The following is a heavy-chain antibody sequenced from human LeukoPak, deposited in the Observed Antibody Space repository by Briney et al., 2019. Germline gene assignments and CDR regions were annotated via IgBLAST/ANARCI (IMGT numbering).Heavy chain of an antibody. Sequence: SETLSLTCTVSGGPINNYFWSWIRQPAGKGLEWMGRIYSSGSTSYNPSLKNRLTISLDKTKNQVSLKLTSVTAADTAMYVCAREHTTGFDQWGPGTLVTVSS. CDR3: AREHTTGFDQ. CDR1: GGPINNYF. D-gene: IGHD4-17*01. J-gene: IGHJ4*02. V-gene: IGHV4-4*07. CDR2: IYSSGST.